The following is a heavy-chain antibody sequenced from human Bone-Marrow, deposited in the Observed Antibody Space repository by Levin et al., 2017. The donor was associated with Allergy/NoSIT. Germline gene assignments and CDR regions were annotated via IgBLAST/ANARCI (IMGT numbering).Heavy chain of an antibody. CDR3: ARPITPTGKYFGY. V-gene: IGHV3-21*06. Sequence: AGGSLRLSCAASGFTLSGYSMNWVRQAPGKGLEWVSSISSSSNYIYYADSVRGRFTVSRDNAKNSLYLQMDSLRADDTAVYYCARPITPTGKYFGYWGRGALVTVSS. J-gene: IGHJ4*02. CDR1: GFTLSGYS. CDR2: ISSSSNYI. D-gene: IGHD6-13*01.